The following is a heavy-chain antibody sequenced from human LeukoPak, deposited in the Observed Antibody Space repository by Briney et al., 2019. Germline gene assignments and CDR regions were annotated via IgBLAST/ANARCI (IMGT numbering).Heavy chain of an antibody. CDR2: TNDSGST. D-gene: IGHD3-10*01. V-gene: IGHV4-34*01. CDR1: GGSFSGYY. CDR3: ARDAVTMVRGVIIPDI. Sequence: SETLSLTCAVYGGSFSGYYWSWIRQPPGKGLEWIGETNDSGSTKYKSSLKSRATISVDTSKNQFSLKLSSVTAADTAVYYCARDAVTMVRGVIIPDIWGQGTMVTVSS. J-gene: IGHJ3*02.